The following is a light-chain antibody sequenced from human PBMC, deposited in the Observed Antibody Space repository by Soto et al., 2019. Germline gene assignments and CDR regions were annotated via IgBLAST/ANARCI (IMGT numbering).Light chain of an antibody. J-gene: IGLJ2*01. CDR1: SSDVGGYDY. CDR2: DVS. Sequence: QSALTQPASVSGSPGQSLTISCTGTSSDVGGYDYVSWYQHHPGKAPRLMIYDVSNRPSGISNRFSASKSGNTASLIISGLQAEDEADYYCSSYTSSSSVVFGGGTKVTVL. CDR3: SSYTSSSSVV. V-gene: IGLV2-14*03.